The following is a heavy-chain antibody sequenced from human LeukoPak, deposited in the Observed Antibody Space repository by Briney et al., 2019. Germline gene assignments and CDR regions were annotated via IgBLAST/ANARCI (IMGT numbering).Heavy chain of an antibody. CDR3: ARELFLYYDFWSGYYGGDYYYYYMDV. CDR1: GGSISSYY. J-gene: IGHJ6*03. V-gene: IGHV4-4*07. D-gene: IGHD3-3*01. CDR2: IYTSGST. Sequence: SETLSLTCTVSGGSISSYYWSWIRQPAGKGLEWIGRIYTSGSTNYNPSLKSRVTKSVDTSKNQFSLRLSSVTAADTAVYYCARELFLYYDFWSGYYGGDYYYYYMDVWGKGTTVTVSS.